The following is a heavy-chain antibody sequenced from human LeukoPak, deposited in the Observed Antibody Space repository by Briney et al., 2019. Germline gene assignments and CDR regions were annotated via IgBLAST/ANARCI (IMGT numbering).Heavy chain of an antibody. V-gene: IGHV4-4*02. Sequence: SGTLSLTCAVSGGSISSSNWWSWVRQPPGKGLEWIGEINHSGSTNYNPSLKSRVTISVDTSKNQFSLKLSSVTAADTAVYYCAREGPRRGYSYGELDYWGQGTLVTVSS. CDR2: INHSGST. CDR1: GGSISSSNW. D-gene: IGHD5-18*01. J-gene: IGHJ4*02. CDR3: AREGPRRGYSYGELDY.